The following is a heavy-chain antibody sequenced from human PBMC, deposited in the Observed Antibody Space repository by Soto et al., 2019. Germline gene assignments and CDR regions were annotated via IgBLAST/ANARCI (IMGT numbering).Heavy chain of an antibody. CDR3: ASRYCSGGSCFFDY. CDR1: GFTFSSYS. V-gene: IGHV3-21*01. Sequence: GGSLRLSCAASGFTFSSYSMNWVRQAPGKGLEWVSSISSSSSYIYYADSVKGRFTISRDNAKNSLYLQMNSLRAEDTAVYYCASRYCSGGSCFFDYWGQGTLVTVSS. J-gene: IGHJ4*02. D-gene: IGHD2-15*01. CDR2: ISSSSSYI.